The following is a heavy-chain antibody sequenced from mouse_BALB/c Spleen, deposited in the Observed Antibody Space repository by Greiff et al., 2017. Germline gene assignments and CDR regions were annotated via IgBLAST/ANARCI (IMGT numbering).Heavy chain of an antibody. CDR3: ARTEARYYYAMDY. V-gene: IGHV5-17*02. Sequence: EVQRVESGGGLVQPGGSRKLSCAASGFTFSSFGMHWVRQAPEKGLEWVAYISSGSSTIYYADTVKGRFTISRDNPKNTLFLQMTSLRSEDTAMYYCARTEARYYYAMDYWGQGTSVTVSS. J-gene: IGHJ4*01. CDR1: GFTFSSFG. D-gene: IGHD3-1*01. CDR2: ISSGSSTI.